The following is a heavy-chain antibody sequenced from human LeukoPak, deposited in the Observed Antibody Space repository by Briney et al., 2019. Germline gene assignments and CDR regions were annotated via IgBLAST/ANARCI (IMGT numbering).Heavy chain of an antibody. J-gene: IGHJ6*02. CDR2: ISGSGGST. CDR3: TNTWGVVAIYYYYGMDV. CDR1: GFTFSSYA. V-gene: IGHV3-23*01. Sequence: PGGSLRLSCAASGFTFSSYAMSWVRQAPGKGLEWVSAISGSGGSTYYADSVKGRFTISRDNTKNTLYLQMNSLRAEDTAVYYCTNTWGVVAIYYYYGMDVWGQGTTVTVSS. D-gene: IGHD2-15*01.